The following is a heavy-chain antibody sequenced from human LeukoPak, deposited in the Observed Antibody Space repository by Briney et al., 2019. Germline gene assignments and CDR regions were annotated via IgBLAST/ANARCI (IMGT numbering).Heavy chain of an antibody. CDR1: GFTVSRNY. CDR3: ARGTDTSGWLDY. CDR2: IHSGGST. Sequence: GGSLRLSCVASGFTVSRNYMSWVRQAPGKGLQWVSIIHSGGSTYYADSVKGRFTISRDNSKKTLYLKMNSLSAEDTAVYYCARGTDTSGWLDYWGQGTLVTVSS. D-gene: IGHD6-19*01. V-gene: IGHV3-66*01. J-gene: IGHJ4*02.